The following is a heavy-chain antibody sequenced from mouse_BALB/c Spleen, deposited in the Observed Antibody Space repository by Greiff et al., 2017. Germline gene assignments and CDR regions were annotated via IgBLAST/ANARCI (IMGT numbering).Heavy chain of an antibody. D-gene: IGHD4-1*01. CDR1: GYTFTSYW. CDR3: ARSLGRGTWFAY. Sequence: QVQLQQPGAELVKPGASVKLSCKASGYTFTSYWMHWVKQRPGQGLEWIGEIDPSDSYTNYNQKFKGKATLTVDKPSSTAYMQLSSLTSEDSAVYYCARSLGRGTWFAYWGQGTLVTVSA. CDR2: IDPSDSYT. J-gene: IGHJ3*01. V-gene: IGHV1-69*02.